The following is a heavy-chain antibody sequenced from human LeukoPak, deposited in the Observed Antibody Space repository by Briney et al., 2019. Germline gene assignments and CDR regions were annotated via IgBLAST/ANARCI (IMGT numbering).Heavy chain of an antibody. D-gene: IGHD3/OR15-3a*01. CDR1: GFAFSNYA. Sequence: GGSLSVSRSASGFAFSNYATHWVGQAPGKGLEYVAGINSNGGSTYYADSVKGRFTMSEDNSKNTLYLQMSSLRAEDTAVYYCVKGTGTKYYYNGMDVWGQGTTVTASS. J-gene: IGHJ6*02. CDR3: VKGTGTKYYYNGMDV. V-gene: IGHV3-64D*06. CDR2: INSNGGST.